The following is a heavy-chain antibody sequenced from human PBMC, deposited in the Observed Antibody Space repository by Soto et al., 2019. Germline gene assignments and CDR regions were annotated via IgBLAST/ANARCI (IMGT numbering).Heavy chain of an antibody. J-gene: IGHJ2*01. CDR3: FFFQAEDGIRGLCTVSAFLLNRSSDL. D-gene: IGHD2-15*01. CDR2: IWHDGSEI. V-gene: IGHV3-33*01. Sequence: PGKGLEWVAVIWHDGSEIYCADSVKGRFTISRDNSKNTLYLQMNSLRAEDTAVYYCFFFQAEDGIRGLCTVSAFLLNRSSDL.